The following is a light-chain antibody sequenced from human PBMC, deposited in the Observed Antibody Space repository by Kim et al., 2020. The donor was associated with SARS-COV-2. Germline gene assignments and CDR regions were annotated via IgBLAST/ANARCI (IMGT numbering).Light chain of an antibody. Sequence: SRGERAALSCRAGQGVSSNLAWYQQKPGQAPRLRIYGASTRATGIPARFSGRGSGTEFTLTISSLQSEDFAVYYCQQYNNWPPITFGQGTRLEIK. J-gene: IGKJ5*01. CDR1: QGVSSN. CDR3: QQYNNWPPIT. V-gene: IGKV3-15*01. CDR2: GAS.